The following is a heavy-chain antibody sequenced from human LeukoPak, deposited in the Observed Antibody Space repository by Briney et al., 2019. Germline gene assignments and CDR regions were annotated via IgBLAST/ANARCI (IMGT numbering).Heavy chain of an antibody. CDR1: GFTFSSYW. V-gene: IGHV3-7*03. J-gene: IGHJ6*04. Sequence: TGGSLRLPCAPSGFTFSSYWMSWVRQAPGKGLEWVANIKQDGSEKYYVDSVKGRFTISRDNAKNSLYLQMNSLRAEDTAVYYCARKAYGLDVWGKGTTVTVSS. CDR3: ARKAYGLDV. CDR2: IKQDGSEK.